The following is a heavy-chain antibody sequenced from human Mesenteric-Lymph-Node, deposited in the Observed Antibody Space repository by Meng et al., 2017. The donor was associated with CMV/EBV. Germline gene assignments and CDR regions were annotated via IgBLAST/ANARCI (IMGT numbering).Heavy chain of an antibody. Sequence: SVQVSCKASGGTFSSYAISWVRQAPGQGLEWMGGIIPILGIANYAQKFQGRVTITADKSTSTAYMELSSLRSEDTAVYYCARDPHSSGWYDYWGQGTLVTVSS. D-gene: IGHD6-19*01. J-gene: IGHJ4*02. V-gene: IGHV1-69*10. CDR2: IIPILGIA. CDR1: GGTFSSYA. CDR3: ARDPHSSGWYDY.